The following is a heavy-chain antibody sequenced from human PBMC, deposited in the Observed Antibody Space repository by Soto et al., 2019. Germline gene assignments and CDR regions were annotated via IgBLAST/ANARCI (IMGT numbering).Heavy chain of an antibody. CDR3: ADYGDSLYYYGMDV. CDR1: GGTFSSYA. V-gene: IGHV1-69*13. Sequence: SVKVSCKASGGTFSSYAISWVRQAPGQGLEWIGGIIPIFGTANYAQKFQGRVTITADESTSTAYMELSSLRSEDTAVYYCADYGDSLYYYGMDVWGQGTTVTVSS. J-gene: IGHJ6*02. D-gene: IGHD4-17*01. CDR2: IIPIFGTA.